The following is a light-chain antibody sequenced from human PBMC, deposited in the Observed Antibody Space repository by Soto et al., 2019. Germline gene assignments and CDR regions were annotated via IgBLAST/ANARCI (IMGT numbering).Light chain of an antibody. J-gene: IGKJ1*01. CDR1: QSVSIL. Sequence: EIVMTQSPATLSVSPGERATLSCRASQSVSILLAWYQQKPGQAPSRLIYGASSRATGISDRFSGSGSGTDFTLTISRLEPEDFAVYYCQQYSRAPLTFGQGTKVDIK. V-gene: IGKV3-20*01. CDR3: QQYSRAPLT. CDR2: GAS.